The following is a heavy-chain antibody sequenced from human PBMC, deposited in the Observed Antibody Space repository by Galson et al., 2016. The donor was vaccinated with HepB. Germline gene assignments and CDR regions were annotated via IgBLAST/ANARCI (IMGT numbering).Heavy chain of an antibody. CDR2: ISPDGSWT. CDR1: GVTMSDYW. J-gene: IGHJ4*02. V-gene: IGHV3-74*01. D-gene: IGHD7-27*01. CDR3: SRDFTGARDS. Sequence: SLRLSCAVSGVTMSDYWMNWVRQAPGKGLMWVSRISPDGSWTTYADSVKGRFTISRDNAKNTLYLQMNSLRVDDTAVYYCSRDFTGARDSWGQGTLVTVSS.